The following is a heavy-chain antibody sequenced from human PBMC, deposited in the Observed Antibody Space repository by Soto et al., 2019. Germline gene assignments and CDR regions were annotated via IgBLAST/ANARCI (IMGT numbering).Heavy chain of an antibody. CDR3: AKYCFDSSGYLYYFDY. Sequence: EVHLLESGGGLVQPGGSLRLSCAASGFTFSSYAMSWVRQAPGKGLEWVSTIGGSGGNTFYADSVKGRFTISRDNSKNTLYLQVNSLRAEDTAVYFCAKYCFDSSGYLYYFDYWGQGPLVTVSS. CDR2: IGGSGGNT. D-gene: IGHD3-22*01. J-gene: IGHJ4*02. V-gene: IGHV3-23*01. CDR1: GFTFSSYA.